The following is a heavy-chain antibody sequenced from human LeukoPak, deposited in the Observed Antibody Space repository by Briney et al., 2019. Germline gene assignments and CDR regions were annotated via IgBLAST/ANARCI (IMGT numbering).Heavy chain of an antibody. CDR3: AKDRGGYFDWLLYPFDY. J-gene: IGHJ4*02. D-gene: IGHD3-9*01. V-gene: IGHV3-23*01. CDR2: ISGSGGST. Sequence: PGGSLRLSCTASGCTFSSYAMSWVRQAPGKGLEWVSAISGSGGSTYYADSVKGRFTISRDNSKNTLYLQMNSLRAEDTAVYYCAKDRGGYFDWLLYPFDYWGQGTLVTVSS. CDR1: GCTFSSYA.